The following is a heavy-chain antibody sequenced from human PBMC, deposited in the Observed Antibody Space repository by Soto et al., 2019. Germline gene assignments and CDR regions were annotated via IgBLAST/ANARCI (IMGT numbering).Heavy chain of an antibody. V-gene: IGHV3-30-3*01. CDR1: GFTFSSYA. D-gene: IGHD6-19*01. J-gene: IGHJ3*02. Sequence: QVQLVESGGGVVQPGRSLRLSCAASGFTFSSYAMHWVRQAPGKGLEWVAVISYDGSNEYYADSVKGRFTISRDNSKNTLYLQMNSLRAEDTAVYYCARGAVFHAFDIWGQGTMVTVSS. CDR3: ARGAVFHAFDI. CDR2: ISYDGSNE.